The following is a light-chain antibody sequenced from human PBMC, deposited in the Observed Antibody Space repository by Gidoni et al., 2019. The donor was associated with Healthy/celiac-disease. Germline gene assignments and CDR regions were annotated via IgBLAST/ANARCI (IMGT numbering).Light chain of an antibody. CDR2: DVS. J-gene: IGLJ3*02. V-gene: IGLV2-11*01. Sequence: QSALTQPRSVSGSPGQSVTLSCTGTSSDVGGYNYVSWYQPPPGKAPKLMSYDVSKRPSGVPDRFSGSKSGNTASLTISGLQAEDEADYYCCSYAGSYTGVFGGGTKLTVL. CDR3: CSYAGSYTGV. CDR1: SSDVGGYNY.